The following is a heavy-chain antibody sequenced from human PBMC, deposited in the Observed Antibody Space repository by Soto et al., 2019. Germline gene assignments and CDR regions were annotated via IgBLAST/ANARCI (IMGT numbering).Heavy chain of an antibody. CDR3: ARSVLLWFGELNYMDV. CDR1: GFTFSSYG. V-gene: IGHV3-33*01. J-gene: IGHJ6*03. CDR2: IWYDGSNK. D-gene: IGHD3-10*01. Sequence: GGSLRLSCAASGFTFSSYGMHWVRQAPGKGLEWVAVIWYDGSNKYYADSVKGRFTISRDNSKNTLYLQMNSLRAEDTAVYYCARSVLLWFGELNYMDVWGKGTTVTVSS.